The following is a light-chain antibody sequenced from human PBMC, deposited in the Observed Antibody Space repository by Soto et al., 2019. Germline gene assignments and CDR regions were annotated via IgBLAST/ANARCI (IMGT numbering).Light chain of an antibody. J-gene: IGLJ2*01. CDR3: SAYAGTYVV. Sequence: QSALTQPRSVSGSPGQSVTISCTGASSDFGGFNYVSWYQHHPGRPPKLMIYDVTKRPSGVPDRFSGFKSGNTASLTISGLLAEDEADYCCSAYAGTYVVFGGGTKLTVL. V-gene: IGLV2-11*02. CDR2: DVT. CDR1: SSDFGGFNY.